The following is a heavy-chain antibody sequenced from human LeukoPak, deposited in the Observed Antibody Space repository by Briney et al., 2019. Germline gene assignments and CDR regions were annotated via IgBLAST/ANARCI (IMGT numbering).Heavy chain of an antibody. J-gene: IGHJ4*02. D-gene: IGHD3-10*01. CDR3: AANSADYNTLGSSYKV. CDR2: IYYSGST. CDR1: GGSISSSSYY. V-gene: IGHV4-39*01. Sequence: SETLSLTCTVSGGSISSSSYYWGWIRQPPGKGLEWIGSIYYSGSTYYKPSLKSRVIISVDTSKNQFSLKLNSVTAADTAVFYCAANSADYNTLGSSYKVWGQGTLVTVSS.